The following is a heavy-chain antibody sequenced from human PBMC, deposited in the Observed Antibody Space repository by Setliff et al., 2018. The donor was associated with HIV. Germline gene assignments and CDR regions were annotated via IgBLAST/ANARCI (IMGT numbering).Heavy chain of an antibody. V-gene: IGHV1-69*13. CDR2: IIPDFGTA. Sequence: SVKVSCKASGGTFSGYATSWVRQAPGQGLEWVGGIIPDFGTANYAQKFQGRVTITADESTSTAYMQLTSLRSEDTAIFYCARAPSITAYRFDFWGQGTLVTVPQ. CDR3: ARAPSITAYRFDF. D-gene: IGHD3-10*01. J-gene: IGHJ4*02. CDR1: GGTFSGYA.